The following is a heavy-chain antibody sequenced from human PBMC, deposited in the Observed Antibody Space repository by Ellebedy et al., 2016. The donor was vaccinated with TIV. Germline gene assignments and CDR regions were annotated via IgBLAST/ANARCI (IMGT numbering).Heavy chain of an antibody. V-gene: IGHV4-34*01. CDR2: INHSGST. CDR1: GGSFSGYY. Sequence: MPSETLSLTCAVYGGSFSGYYWSWIRQPPGKGLEWIGEINHSGSTNYNPSLKSRVTISVDTSKNQFSLKLSSVTAADTAVYYCARRRKRTGYSDYWGQGTLVTVSS. J-gene: IGHJ4*02. CDR3: ARRRKRTGYSDY. D-gene: IGHD1-14*01.